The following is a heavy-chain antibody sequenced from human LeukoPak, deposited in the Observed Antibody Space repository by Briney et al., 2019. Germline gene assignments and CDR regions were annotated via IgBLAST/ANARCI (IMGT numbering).Heavy chain of an antibody. Sequence: ASVKVSCKVSGYTLTELSMHWVRQAPGKGLEWMGGFDPEDGETIYAQKFHGRVTMTEDTSTDTAYMELSSLRSEDTAVYHCARGRDALFQFDYWGQGTLVTVSS. CDR1: GYTLTELS. J-gene: IGHJ4*02. V-gene: IGHV1-24*01. CDR3: ARGRDALFQFDY. D-gene: IGHD2-21*01. CDR2: FDPEDGET.